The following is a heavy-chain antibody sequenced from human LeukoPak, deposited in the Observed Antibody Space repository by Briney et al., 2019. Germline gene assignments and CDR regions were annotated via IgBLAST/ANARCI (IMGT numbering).Heavy chain of an antibody. CDR1: GFTFSSYA. CDR3: AREFGTSTGPSDYGMDV. D-gene: IGHD3-16*01. J-gene: IGHJ6*02. V-gene: IGHV3-30-3*01. Sequence: GGSLRLSCAASGFTFSSYAMHWVRQAPGKGLEWVAVISYDGSNKYYADSVKGRFTISRDNSKNTLYLQMNSLRAEDTAVYYCAREFGTSTGPSDYGMDVWGQGTTVTVSS. CDR2: ISYDGSNK.